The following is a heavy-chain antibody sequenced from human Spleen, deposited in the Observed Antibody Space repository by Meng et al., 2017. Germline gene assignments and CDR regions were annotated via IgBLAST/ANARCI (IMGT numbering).Heavy chain of an antibody. CDR1: GFTFSSYS. CDR2: INWNGGST. CDR3: AVLRGQTGY. V-gene: IGHV3-20*04. D-gene: IGHD3-3*01. J-gene: IGHJ4*02. Sequence: GGSLRLSCAASGFTFSSYSMNWVRQAPGKGLEWVSGINWNGGSTGYADSVKGRFTISRGNAKNSLYLQMNSLRAEDTALYYCAVLRGQTGYWGQGTLVTVSS.